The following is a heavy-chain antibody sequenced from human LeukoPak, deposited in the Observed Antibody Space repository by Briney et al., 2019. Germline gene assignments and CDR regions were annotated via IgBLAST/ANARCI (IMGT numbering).Heavy chain of an antibody. CDR2: ISSSSSYI. CDR3: AKMGGWYRVMFDY. Sequence: GGSLRLSCAASGFTFSSYSMNWVRQAPGKGLEWVSSISSSSSYIYYADSVKGRFTISRDNAKNSLYLQMNSLRAEDTAVYYCAKMGGWYRVMFDYWGQGTLVNVSS. J-gene: IGHJ4*02. V-gene: IGHV3-21*04. D-gene: IGHD6-19*01. CDR1: GFTFSSYS.